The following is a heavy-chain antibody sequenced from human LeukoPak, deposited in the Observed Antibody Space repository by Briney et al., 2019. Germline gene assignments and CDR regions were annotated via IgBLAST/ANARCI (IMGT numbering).Heavy chain of an antibody. J-gene: IGHJ4*02. Sequence: SENLSLNCTGSGGSSSSYYWSWIRQPPGEGMEWIGYIYYSGSSNYNPSLKSRVTISVDTSKNQFSLKLSSVTAADTAVYYCATTIRTFGEFDYWGQGTLVTVSS. D-gene: IGHD3-10*01. V-gene: IGHV4-59*01. CDR3: ATTIRTFGEFDY. CDR2: IYYSGSS. CDR1: GGSSSSYY.